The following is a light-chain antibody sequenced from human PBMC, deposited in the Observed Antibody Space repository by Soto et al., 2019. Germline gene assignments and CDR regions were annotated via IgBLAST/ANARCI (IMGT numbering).Light chain of an antibody. V-gene: IGKV1-5*01. CDR3: QQYNYFWA. CDR1: QSISSW. Sequence: DIQMTQSPSTLSASVVSRVTITCRASQSISSWLAWYQQKPGKAPKLLIYDASNLESGVPSRFSGGGSGTEFSLTISSLQPDDFATYYCQQYNYFWAFGQGTKVDIK. J-gene: IGKJ1*01. CDR2: DAS.